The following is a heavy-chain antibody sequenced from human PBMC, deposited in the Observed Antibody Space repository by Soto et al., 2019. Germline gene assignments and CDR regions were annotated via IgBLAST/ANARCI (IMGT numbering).Heavy chain of an antibody. CDR1: GGSISSGGYS. CDR3: ARAPGHYFDY. CDR2: IYHSGST. V-gene: IGHV4-30-2*01. J-gene: IGHJ4*02. Sequence: PSATLSLTCAVSGGSISSGGYSWSWIRQPPGKGLEWIGYIYHSGSTYYNPSLKSRVTISVDRSKNQFSLKLSSVTAADTAVYYCARAPGHYFDYWGQGTLVTVSS.